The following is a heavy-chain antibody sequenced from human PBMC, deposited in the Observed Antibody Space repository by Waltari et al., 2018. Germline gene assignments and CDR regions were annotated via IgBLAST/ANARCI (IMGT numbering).Heavy chain of an antibody. V-gene: IGHV3-43D*03. D-gene: IGHD6-19*01. Sequence: EVQLVESGGVVVQPVGSLRLPCAASGFTFDDYAMHWVRQAPGKGLEWVSLISWEGSTTSYADSVKGRFTISRDNSKNSLYLQMNSLRAEDNALYYCAKDSRGYSGWVDYWGQGTLVTVSS. CDR1: GFTFDDYA. CDR3: AKDSRGYSGWVDY. CDR2: ISWEGSTT. J-gene: IGHJ4*02.